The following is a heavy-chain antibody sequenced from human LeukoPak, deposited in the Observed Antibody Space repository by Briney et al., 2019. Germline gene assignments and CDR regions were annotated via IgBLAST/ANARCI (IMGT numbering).Heavy chain of an antibody. Sequence: GASVKVSCKASGYTFTSYYMHWVRQAPGQGLEWMGIINPSGGSTSYAQKFQGRVTMTRDMSTSTVYMELSSLRSDDTAVYYCARDRDDILTGYYNVIPSYYFDYWGQGTLVTVSS. CDR3: ARDRDDILTGYYNVIPSYYFDY. CDR2: INPSGGST. V-gene: IGHV1-46*01. J-gene: IGHJ4*02. D-gene: IGHD3-9*01. CDR1: GYTFTSYY.